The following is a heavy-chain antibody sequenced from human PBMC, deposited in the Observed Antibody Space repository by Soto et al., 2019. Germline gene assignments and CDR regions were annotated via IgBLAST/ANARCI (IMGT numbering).Heavy chain of an antibody. CDR2: INAGNGNT. V-gene: IGHV1-3*01. Sequence: ASVKVSCKASGYTFTSYAMHWVRQAPGQRLEWMGWINAGNGNTKYSQKFQGRVTITRDTSASTAYMELSSLRSEDTAVYYCARGIDILTGSNWFDPWGQGTLVTVSS. J-gene: IGHJ5*02. CDR1: GYTFTSYA. D-gene: IGHD3-9*01. CDR3: ARGIDILTGSNWFDP.